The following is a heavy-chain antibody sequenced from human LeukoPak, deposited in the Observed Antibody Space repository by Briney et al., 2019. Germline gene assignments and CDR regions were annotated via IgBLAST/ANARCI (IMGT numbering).Heavy chain of an antibody. V-gene: IGHV3-74*01. Sequence: GGSLRLSCTASGFTFSSHLMHWVRQAQGTGLVWVSSVKSDGTATNYADSVKGRFTISRDNAKNTLYLQMNSLRVEDTAVYYCVRKFATGDWGQGTLVTVSS. CDR2: VKSDGTAT. CDR3: VRKFATGD. J-gene: IGHJ4*02. D-gene: IGHD1-14*01. CDR1: GFTFSSHL.